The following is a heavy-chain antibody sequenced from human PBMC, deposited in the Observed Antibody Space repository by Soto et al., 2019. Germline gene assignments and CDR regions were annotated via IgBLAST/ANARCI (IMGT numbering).Heavy chain of an antibody. Sequence: QVHLVQSGAEVKKPGSSVRVSCKTSGGTFSSYSFTWVRQAPGQGLEWMGAIIPILNTANFAQKFQSRVTITADEPTSTVYMDLSSLSPDDTAVYHCARVDYDSTYGFYYYGLDVWGQGTTVTVSS. V-gene: IGHV1-69*01. J-gene: IGHJ6*02. D-gene: IGHD3-10*01. CDR3: ARVDYDSTYGFYYYGLDV. CDR1: GGTFSSYS. CDR2: IIPILNTA.